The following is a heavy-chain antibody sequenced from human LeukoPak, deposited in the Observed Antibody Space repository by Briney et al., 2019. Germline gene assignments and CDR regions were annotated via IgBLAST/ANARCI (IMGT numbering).Heavy chain of an antibody. Sequence: SETLSLTCTVSGGSISSGGYYWSWIRQHPGKGLEWIGYIYYSGSTYYNPSLKSRVTISVDTSKNQFSLKLSSVTAADTAVYYCARWSRLLVPANWFDPWGQGTLVTVSS. D-gene: IGHD2-2*01. V-gene: IGHV4-31*03. CDR1: GGSISSGGYY. CDR2: IYYSGST. J-gene: IGHJ5*02. CDR3: ARWSRLLVPANWFDP.